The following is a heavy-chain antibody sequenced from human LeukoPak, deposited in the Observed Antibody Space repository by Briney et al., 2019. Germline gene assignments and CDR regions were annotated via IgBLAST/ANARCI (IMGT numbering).Heavy chain of an antibody. CDR3: TRDNNRKDDY. D-gene: IGHD1-14*01. CDR2: IRSDGSDA. Sequence: GGSLRLSCAASGFTFSDTWMHWVRQAPGKGLVWVSRIRSDGSDARYAESVKGRFTISRDDAKNSLYLQINSLRAEDTAVYYCTRDNNRKDDYWGQGTLVTVSS. V-gene: IGHV3-74*01. CDR1: GFTFSDTW. J-gene: IGHJ4*02.